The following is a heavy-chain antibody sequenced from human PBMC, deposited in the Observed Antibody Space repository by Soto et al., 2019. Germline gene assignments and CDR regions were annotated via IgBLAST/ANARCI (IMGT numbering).Heavy chain of an antibody. D-gene: IGHD3-22*01. CDR3: ERHAVHSSGIGFDS. Sequence: SETMSHTCTVSDGSISSSSYYWGWIRQPPGKGLEWIGSIYYNGNTYYNPSLKSRVTISVDTSKNQFSLKLSSVTAADTAVYYCERHAVHSSGIGFDSWGQGTLVTVSS. J-gene: IGHJ4*02. V-gene: IGHV4-39*01. CDR1: DGSISSSSYY. CDR2: IYYNGNT.